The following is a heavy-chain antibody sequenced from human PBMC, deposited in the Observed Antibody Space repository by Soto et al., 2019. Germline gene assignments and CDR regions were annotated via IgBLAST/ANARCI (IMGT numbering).Heavy chain of an antibody. Sequence: PSETLSLTCAVYGGSFSGYYWSWIRQPPGKGLEWIGEINHSGSTNYNPSLKSRVTISVDTSKNQFSLKLSSVTAADTAVYYCARLSYGSGRLGVDGMDVWGQGTTVTVSS. D-gene: IGHD3-10*01. V-gene: IGHV4-34*01. CDR3: ARLSYGSGRLGVDGMDV. CDR2: INHSGST. J-gene: IGHJ6*02. CDR1: GGSFSGYY.